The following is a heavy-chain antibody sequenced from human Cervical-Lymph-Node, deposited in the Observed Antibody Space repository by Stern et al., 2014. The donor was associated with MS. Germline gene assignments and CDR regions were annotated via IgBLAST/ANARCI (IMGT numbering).Heavy chain of an antibody. CDR1: GYLFDDYW. J-gene: IGHJ4*02. CDR3: ARSPATPSGYDRFDY. CDR2: IFPRDSNT. D-gene: IGHD5-12*01. Sequence: VQLVQSGAEVKKPGESLKISCEASGYLFDDYWIGWVRQMSGRGLELVAIIFPRDSNTRYSPSVQGPVTISADKSISPAYLQWSSLKAADPAIYYCARSPATPSGYDRFDYWGQGALVTVSS. V-gene: IGHV5-51*03.